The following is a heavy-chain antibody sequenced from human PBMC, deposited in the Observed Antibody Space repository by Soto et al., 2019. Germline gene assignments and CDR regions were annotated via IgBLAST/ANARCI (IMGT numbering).Heavy chain of an antibody. CDR2: INAGNGNT. Sequence: ASVKVSCKASGYTFTSYAMHWVRQAPGQRLEWMGWINAGNGNTKYSQKFQGRVTITRDTSASTAYMELSSLRSEDTAVYYCARDLRVVAAAHYYNHDMDVWGQGTTVTVSS. D-gene: IGHD2-15*01. J-gene: IGHJ6*02. CDR3: ARDLRVVAAAHYYNHDMDV. V-gene: IGHV1-3*01. CDR1: GYTFTSYA.